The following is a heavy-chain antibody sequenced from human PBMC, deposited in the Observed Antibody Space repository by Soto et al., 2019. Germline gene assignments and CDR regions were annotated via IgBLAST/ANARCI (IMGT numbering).Heavy chain of an antibody. CDR3: ARDTGLAPTVWGY. D-gene: IGHD7-27*01. CDR2: VYHSGST. CDR1: GDSIRGGGHY. Sequence: SETLSLTCSVSGDSIRGGGHYWNWIHQFPGKGLEWIGYVYHSGSTHYNPSLRGRLTISIDTSKNQFPLRLISVTAADTALYYGARDTGLAPTVWGYWGHGTQVTVSS. V-gene: IGHV4-31*03. J-gene: IGHJ4*03.